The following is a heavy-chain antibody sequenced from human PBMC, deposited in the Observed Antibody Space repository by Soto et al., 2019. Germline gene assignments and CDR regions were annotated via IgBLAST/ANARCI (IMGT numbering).Heavy chain of an antibody. Sequence: ASVKVSCKPSGYTFNTYYLHWLRQAPGQALEWMGVIHPSGGGTSYAQKFLGRVTVTRDTSTTTVFMELSSLRSDDTAVYYCARGGHIAVVTASFDYWGQGTLVTVSS. V-gene: IGHV1-46*02. CDR3: ARGGHIAVVTASFDY. CDR1: GYTFNTYY. J-gene: IGHJ4*02. D-gene: IGHD2-21*02. CDR2: IHPSGGGT.